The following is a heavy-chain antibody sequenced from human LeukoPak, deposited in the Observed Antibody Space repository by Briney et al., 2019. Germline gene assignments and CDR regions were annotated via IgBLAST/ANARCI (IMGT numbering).Heavy chain of an antibody. D-gene: IGHD4-17*01. J-gene: IGHJ5*02. CDR1: GGTFTKY. CDR3: ARWRKGSGDYWFDP. V-gene: IGHV1-69*06. CDR2: IIPIFGTA. Sequence: PAASVKVSCKASGGTFTKYISWVRQAPGQGLEWMGGIIPIFGTANYAQKFQGRVTITADKSTSTAYMELSSLRSEDTAVYYCARWRKGSGDYWFDPWGQGTLVTVSS.